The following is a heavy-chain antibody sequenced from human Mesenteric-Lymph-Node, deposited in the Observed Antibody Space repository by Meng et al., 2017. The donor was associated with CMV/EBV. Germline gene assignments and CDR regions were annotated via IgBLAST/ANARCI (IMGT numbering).Heavy chain of an antibody. V-gene: IGHV3-49*04. D-gene: IGHD5-12*01. J-gene: IGHJ6*02. CDR2: IRSKGYGGTT. CDR3: AKDYRGKGGGMDV. CDR1: GFNVGDYT. Sequence: GGSLRLSCTASGFNVGDYTMSWVRQAPGKGLEWVGFIRSKGYGGTTEYAASVKGRFTISRDDSKNTLYLQMNSLRAEDTAVYYCAKDYRGKGGGMDVWGQGTTVTVSS.